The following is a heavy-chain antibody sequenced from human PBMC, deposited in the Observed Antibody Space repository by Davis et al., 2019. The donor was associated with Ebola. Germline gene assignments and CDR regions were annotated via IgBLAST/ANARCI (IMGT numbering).Heavy chain of an antibody. CDR1: GFTFGDYA. V-gene: IGHV3-72*01. CDR2: TRNKANSYTT. Sequence: PGGSLRLSCTASGFTFGDYAMSWVRQAPGKGLEWVGRTRNKANSYTTEYAASVKGRFTISRDDSKNSLYLQMNSLKTEDTAVYYCARGQAYYYYYGMDVWGQGTTVTVSS. CDR3: ARGQAYYYYYGMDV. J-gene: IGHJ6*02.